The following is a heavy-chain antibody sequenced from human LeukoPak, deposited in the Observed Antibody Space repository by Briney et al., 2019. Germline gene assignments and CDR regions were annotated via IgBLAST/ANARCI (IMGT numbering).Heavy chain of an antibody. Sequence: AGGSLRLSCAVSGFTFDDYAMPWVRQAPGKGLEWVSLISWDGGSTYYADSVKGRFTISRDNSKNSLYLQMNSLRAEDTALYYCAKAWGLRRKTPPDYWGQGTLVTVSS. D-gene: IGHD3-16*01. CDR1: GFTFDDYA. V-gene: IGHV3-43D*03. CDR3: AKAWGLRRKTPPDY. CDR2: ISWDGGST. J-gene: IGHJ4*02.